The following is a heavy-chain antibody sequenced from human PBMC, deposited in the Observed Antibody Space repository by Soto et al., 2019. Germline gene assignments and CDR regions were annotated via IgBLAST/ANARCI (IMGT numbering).Heavy chain of an antibody. V-gene: IGHV3-73*01. Sequence: GGSLRLSCAASGFTFSGSAMHWVRQASGKGLEWVGRIRSKANTYATAYAASVKGRFTISRDDSKNTAYLQMNSLKTEDTAVYYCTTEVVIITTEHRAIDYWGQGT. CDR3: TTEVVIITTEHRAIDY. D-gene: IGHD3-3*01. CDR2: IRSKANTYAT. CDR1: GFTFSGSA. J-gene: IGHJ4*02.